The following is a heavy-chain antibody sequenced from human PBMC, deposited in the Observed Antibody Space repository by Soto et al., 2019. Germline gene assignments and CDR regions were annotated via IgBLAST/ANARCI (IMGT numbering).Heavy chain of an antibody. J-gene: IGHJ4*02. V-gene: IGHV4-39*01. D-gene: IGHD1-1*01. CDR3: ARQKNWKVDY. CDR1: GGSIRSSTYQ. Sequence: SETLSLTCTVSGGSIRSSTYQWGWIRQPPGRGLEWIGSAYYSESTYYNPSLKSRVTISVDTSKNQFSLRVSSVAAADTAVDYCARQKNWKVDYGGRETLVTVS. CDR2: AYYSEST.